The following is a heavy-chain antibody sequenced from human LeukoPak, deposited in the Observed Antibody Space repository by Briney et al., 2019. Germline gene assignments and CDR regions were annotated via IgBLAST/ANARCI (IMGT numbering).Heavy chain of an antibody. CDR2: ISSSSSYI. D-gene: IGHD5-18*01. CDR1: GFTFSSYS. Sequence: GGSLRLSCAASGFTFSSYSMNWVRQAPGKGLEWVSSISSSSSYIYYADSVKDRFTISRDNAKNSLYLQMNSLRAEDTAVYYCARDKADTAMVPFDYWGQGTLVTVSS. V-gene: IGHV3-21*01. CDR3: ARDKADTAMVPFDY. J-gene: IGHJ4*02.